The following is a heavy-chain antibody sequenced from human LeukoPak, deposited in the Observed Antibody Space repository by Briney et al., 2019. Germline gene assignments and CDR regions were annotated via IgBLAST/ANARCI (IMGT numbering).Heavy chain of an antibody. V-gene: IGHV1-69*04. CDR2: IIPILGIA. J-gene: IGHJ3*02. CDR1: GGTFSSYA. D-gene: IGHD4-17*01. CDR3: ASTSQNYCDYDNAFDI. Sequence: SVKVSCKASGGTFSSYAISWVRQAPGQGLEWMGRIIPILGIANYAQKFQGRVTITADKSTSTAYMELSSLRSEDTAVYYCASTSQNYCDYDNAFDIWGQGTMVTVSS.